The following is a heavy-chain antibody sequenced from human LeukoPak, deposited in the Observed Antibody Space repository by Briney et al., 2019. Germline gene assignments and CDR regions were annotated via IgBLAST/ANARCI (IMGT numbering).Heavy chain of an antibody. D-gene: IGHD1-26*01. Sequence: SEALSLTRTVSGDSISSSSSYWGWIRQPPGKGLEWIGSIYYSGSTYYNPSLKSRVTISVDTSKNQFSLKLSSVTAADTAVYYCAGISGTYQLDYWGQGTLVTVSS. J-gene: IGHJ4*02. CDR3: AGISGTYQLDY. CDR2: IYYSGST. CDR1: GDSISSSSSY. V-gene: IGHV4-39*07.